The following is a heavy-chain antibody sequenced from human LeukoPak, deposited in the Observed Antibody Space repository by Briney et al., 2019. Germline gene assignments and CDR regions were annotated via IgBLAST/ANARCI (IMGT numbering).Heavy chain of an antibody. V-gene: IGHV3-49*04. CDR1: GFTFGDYV. CDR3: TRALPRYYDSSGYYYYFDY. CDR2: IRSKAYGGTT. D-gene: IGHD3-22*01. J-gene: IGHJ4*02. Sequence: GGSLRLSCTASGFTFGDYVMSWVRQAPGKGLEWVGFIRSKAYGGTTEYAASVKGRFTISRDDSKSIAYLQMNSLRTEDTAVYYCTRALPRYYDSSGYYYYFDYWGQGTLVTVSS.